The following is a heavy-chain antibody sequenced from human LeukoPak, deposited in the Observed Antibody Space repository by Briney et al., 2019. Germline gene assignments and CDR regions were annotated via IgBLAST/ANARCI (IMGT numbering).Heavy chain of an antibody. CDR1: AASISTYY. V-gene: IGHV4-4*09. Sequence: QTSETLSLTCSVSAASISTYYWSWIRQPPGKELEWIGYIFSSATTNYNPSLRSRVTISKDTSKNQFSLQLSSVTAADTAVYYCARKLSGWFDPWGQGTLVTVSS. D-gene: IGHD6-25*01. CDR3: ARKLSGWFDP. CDR2: IFSSATT. J-gene: IGHJ5*02.